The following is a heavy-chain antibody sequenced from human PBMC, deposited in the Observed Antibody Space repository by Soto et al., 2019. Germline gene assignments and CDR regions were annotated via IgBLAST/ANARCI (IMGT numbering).Heavy chain of an antibody. CDR2: IKQDGSEK. D-gene: IGHD5-18*01. V-gene: IGHV3-7*01. Sequence: SLRLSCAASGFTFSSYWMSWVRQAPGKGLEWVANIKQDGSEKYYVDSVKGRFTISRDNAKNSLYLQMNSLRAEDTAVYYCARGDTAMVTVYFGYYYYGMDVWGQGTTVTVS. J-gene: IGHJ6*02. CDR3: ARGDTAMVTVYFGYYYYGMDV. CDR1: GFTFSSYW.